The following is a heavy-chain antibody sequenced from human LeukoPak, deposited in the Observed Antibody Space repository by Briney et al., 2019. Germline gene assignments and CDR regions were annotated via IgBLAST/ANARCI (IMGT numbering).Heavy chain of an antibody. CDR3: AKVGGSGSYPQYYFDY. J-gene: IGHJ4*02. D-gene: IGHD3-10*01. Sequence: GRSLRLPCAASGFTFSSYGMHWVRQAPGKGLEWVAVISYDGSNKYYADSVKGRFTISRDNSKNTLYLQMNSLRAEDTAVYYCAKVGGSGSYPQYYFDYWGQGTLVTVSS. V-gene: IGHV3-30*18. CDR2: ISYDGSNK. CDR1: GFTFSSYG.